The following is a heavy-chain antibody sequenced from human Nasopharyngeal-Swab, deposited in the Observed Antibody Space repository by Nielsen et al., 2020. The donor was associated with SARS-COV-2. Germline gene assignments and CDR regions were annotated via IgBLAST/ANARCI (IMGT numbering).Heavy chain of an antibody. CDR2: IYPGDSDT. J-gene: IGHJ4*02. D-gene: IGHD5-12*01. CDR1: GYSFTSYW. Sequence: GESLKISCTGSGYSFTSYWIGWVRQMPGKGLEWMGIIYPGDSDTRYSPSFQGQVTISADKSISTAYLQWSSLKASDTAMYYCARHESGMYSGYDFWGQGTLVTVSS. V-gene: IGHV5-51*01. CDR3: ARHESGMYSGYDF.